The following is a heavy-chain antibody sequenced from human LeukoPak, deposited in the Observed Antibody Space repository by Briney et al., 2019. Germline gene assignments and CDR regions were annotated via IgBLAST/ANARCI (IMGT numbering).Heavy chain of an antibody. V-gene: IGHV5-51*01. J-gene: IGHJ5*02. CDR2: VYPGGSIT. CDR1: GSSFTTYW. CDR3: ACRKYFSTRSDP. Sequence: GESLKISCQGFGSSFTTYWIGWVRQTPGKGLEWMGIVYPGGSITHYSPSFQGQVTISADKSTSTAYLQWSSLKASDTAMYYCACRKYFSTRSDPWGQGTLVTVSS. D-gene: IGHD1-14*01.